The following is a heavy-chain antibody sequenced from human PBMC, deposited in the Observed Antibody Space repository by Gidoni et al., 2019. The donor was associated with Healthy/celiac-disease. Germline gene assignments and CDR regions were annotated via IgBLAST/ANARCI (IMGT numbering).Heavy chain of an antibody. CDR2: IIPIFGTA. CDR1: GGTFCSYA. D-gene: IGHD2-2*01. J-gene: IGHJ6*02. CDR3: ARAVVPAVMSPKWGMDV. Sequence: QVQLVQSGAEVTKPGSSVKVSCKASGGTFCSYAISWGRQAPGQGLEWMGGIIPIFGTANYAQKFQGRVTITADESTSTAYMELSSLRSEDTAVYYCARAVVPAVMSPKWGMDVWGQGTTVTVSS. V-gene: IGHV1-69*01.